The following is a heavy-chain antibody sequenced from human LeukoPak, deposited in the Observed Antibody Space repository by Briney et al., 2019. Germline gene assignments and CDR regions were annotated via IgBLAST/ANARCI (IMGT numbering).Heavy chain of an antibody. Sequence: PSETLSLTCTVSGGSISSYYWSWIRQSPGKGLEWIGYIYYSGSTNYNPSLKSRVTISVDTSKNQFSLKLSSVTAADTAVYYCATSIYGSGSAFDIWGQGTMVTVSS. CDR3: ATSIYGSGSAFDI. CDR2: IYYSGST. J-gene: IGHJ3*02. D-gene: IGHD3-10*01. CDR1: GGSISSYY. V-gene: IGHV4-59*08.